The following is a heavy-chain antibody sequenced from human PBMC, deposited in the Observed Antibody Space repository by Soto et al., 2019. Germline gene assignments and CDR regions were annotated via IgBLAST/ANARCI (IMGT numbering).Heavy chain of an antibody. J-gene: IGHJ6*02. CDR2: IYPGDSDT. V-gene: IGHV5-51*01. D-gene: IGHD2-2*03. Sequence: PGESLKISCKGSGYRFTSYWIGWVRQMPGKGLEWMGIIYPGDSDTRYSPSFQGQVTISADKSISTAYLQWSSLKASDTAMYYCARHGFYRLGYYYGMDVWGQGTTVTSP. CDR1: GYRFTSYW. CDR3: ARHGFYRLGYYYGMDV.